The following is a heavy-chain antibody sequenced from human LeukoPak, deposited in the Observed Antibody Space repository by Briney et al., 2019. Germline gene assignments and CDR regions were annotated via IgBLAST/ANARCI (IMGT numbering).Heavy chain of an antibody. CDR1: GYSFTSYW. V-gene: IGHV5-51*01. D-gene: IGHD3-22*01. J-gene: IGHJ3*02. CDR3: ASRNYYDSRGEWAFDI. Sequence: GESLKISCKGSGYSFTSYWIGWVRQMPGKGLEWMGIIYPGDSDTRYSPSFQGQVTISADKSISTAYLQWSSLKASDTAMYYCASRNYYDSRGEWAFDIWGQGTMVTVSS. CDR2: IYPGDSDT.